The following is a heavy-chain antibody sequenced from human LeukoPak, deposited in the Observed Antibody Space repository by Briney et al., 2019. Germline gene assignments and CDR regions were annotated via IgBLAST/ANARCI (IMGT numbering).Heavy chain of an antibody. CDR3: AKDLVYCGGDCSPGWFDP. D-gene: IGHD2-21*02. J-gene: IGHJ5*02. CDR2: ISSSGSTI. V-gene: IGHV3-48*03. Sequence: GGSLRLSCAASGFTFSSYEMNWVRQAPGKGLEWVSYISSSGSTIYYADSVKGRFTISRDNSKNTLYLQMNSLRAEDTAVYYCAKDLVYCGGDCSPGWFDPWGQGTLVTVSS. CDR1: GFTFSSYE.